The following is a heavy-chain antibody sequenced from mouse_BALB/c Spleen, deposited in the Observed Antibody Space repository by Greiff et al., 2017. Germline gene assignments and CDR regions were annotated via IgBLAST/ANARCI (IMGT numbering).Heavy chain of an antibody. CDR2: INPGSGGT. V-gene: IGHV1-54*03. CDR3: ATLYRYDVAY. J-gene: IGHJ3*01. Sequence: VMLVESGAELVRPGTSVKVSCKASGYAFTNYLIEWVKQRPGQGLEWIGVINPGSGGTNYNEKFKGKATLTADKSSSTAYMQLSSLTSDDSAVYFCATLYRYDVAYWGQGTLVTVSA. CDR1: GYAFTNYL. D-gene: IGHD2-14*01.